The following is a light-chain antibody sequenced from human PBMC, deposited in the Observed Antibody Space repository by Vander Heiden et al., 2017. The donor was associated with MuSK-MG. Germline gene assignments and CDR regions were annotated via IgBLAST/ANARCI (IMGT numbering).Light chain of an antibody. CDR2: DVS. CDR3: CSYAGSYPYVV. CDR1: SSDVGGYNY. J-gene: IGLJ2*01. V-gene: IGLV2-11*01. Sequence: QSALTQPRSVSGSPGQPVTISCTGTSSDVGGYNYVSWYQQHPGKAPKLMIYDVSKRPSGVPDRFSGSKSGNTASLTISGLQAEDEADYYCCSYAGSYPYVVFGGGTKLTVL.